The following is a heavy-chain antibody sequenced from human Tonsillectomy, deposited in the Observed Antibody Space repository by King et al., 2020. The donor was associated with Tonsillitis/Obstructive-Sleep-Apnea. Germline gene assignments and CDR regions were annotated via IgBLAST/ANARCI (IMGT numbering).Heavy chain of an antibody. CDR3: AKDKSEYYYDSSGYDAFDI. V-gene: IGHV3-9*01. D-gene: IGHD3-22*01. Sequence: QLVQSGGGLVQPGRSLRLSCAASGFTFDDYAMHWVRQAPGKGLEWVSGISWNSGSIGYADSVKGRFTISRDNAKNSLYLQMNSLRAEDTALYYCAKDKSEYYYDSSGYDAFDIWDQGTMVTVSS. J-gene: IGHJ3*02. CDR2: ISWNSGSI. CDR1: GFTFDDYA.